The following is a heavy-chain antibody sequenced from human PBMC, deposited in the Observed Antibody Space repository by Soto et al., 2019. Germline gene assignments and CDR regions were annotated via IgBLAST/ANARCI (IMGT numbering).Heavy chain of an antibody. J-gene: IGHJ3*02. CDR1: GFTFSSYG. CDR2: IWYDGSNK. V-gene: IGHV3-33*01. Sequence: QPGGSLRLSCAASGFTFSSYGMHWVRQAPGKGLEWVAVIWYDGSNKYYADSVKGRFTISRDNSKNTLYLQMNSLRAEDTAVYYCAREYYDILTGYYQPPPPAFDIWGQGTMVTVSS. CDR3: AREYYDILTGYYQPPPPAFDI. D-gene: IGHD3-9*01.